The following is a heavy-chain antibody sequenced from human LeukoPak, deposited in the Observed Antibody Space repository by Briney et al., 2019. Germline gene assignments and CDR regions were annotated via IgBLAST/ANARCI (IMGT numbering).Heavy chain of an antibody. Sequence: GASVKVSCKASGYTFTSYYMHRVRQAPAQGLEWMGIINPSGGSTSYAQKFQGRVTMTRDTSTSTVYMELSSLRSEDTAVYYCASGGGDGYSDFDYWGQGTLVTVSS. D-gene: IGHD5-24*01. V-gene: IGHV1-46*01. CDR1: GYTFTSYY. J-gene: IGHJ4*02. CDR2: INPSGGST. CDR3: ASGGGDGYSDFDY.